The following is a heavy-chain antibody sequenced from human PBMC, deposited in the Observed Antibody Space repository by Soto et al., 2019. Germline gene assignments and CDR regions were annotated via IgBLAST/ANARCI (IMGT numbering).Heavy chain of an antibody. J-gene: IGHJ5*02. CDR2: IRDTPYGGTT. CDR3: SRGIFGYYGP. Sequence: PGGSLRLSWNFSGFRFSEHAMTWVRQAPGKGLEWVGFIRDTPYGGTTDYAASVRGRFTISRDDSASIAYLQMNSLKTEDSGLYYCSRGIFGYYGPWGPVTLVTASS. V-gene: IGHV3-49*04. D-gene: IGHD3-3*01. CDR1: GFRFSEHA.